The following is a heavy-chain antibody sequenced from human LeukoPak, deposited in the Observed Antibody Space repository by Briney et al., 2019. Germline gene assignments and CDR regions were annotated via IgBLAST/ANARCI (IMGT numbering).Heavy chain of an antibody. D-gene: IGHD5-24*01. V-gene: IGHV1-69*05. Sequence: SVKVSCKASGGTFSSYAISWVRQAPGQGLEWMGGIIPIFGTANYAQKFQGRVTITTDESTSTAYMELSSLRSEDTAVYYCARDGLPDGYSTKGDYWGQGTLVTVSS. CDR1: GGTFSSYA. J-gene: IGHJ4*02. CDR3: ARDGLPDGYSTKGDY. CDR2: IIPIFGTA.